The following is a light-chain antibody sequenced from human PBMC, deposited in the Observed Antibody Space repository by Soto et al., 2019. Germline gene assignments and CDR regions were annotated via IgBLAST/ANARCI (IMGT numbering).Light chain of an antibody. CDR3: CSYAGSSTPYV. V-gene: IGLV2-23*01. CDR2: EGS. J-gene: IGLJ1*01. Sequence: QSALTQPASVSGSPGQSITISCTGTSSDVGSYNLVSWYQQHPGKAPKLMIYEGSKRPSGVSNRFSGSKSGNTASLTIPGLQAEDEADYYCCSYAGSSTPYVFGTGTKLTVL. CDR1: SSDVGSYNL.